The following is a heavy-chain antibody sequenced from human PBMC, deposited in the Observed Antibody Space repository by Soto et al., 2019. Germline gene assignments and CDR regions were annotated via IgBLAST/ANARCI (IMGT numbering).Heavy chain of an antibody. CDR2: IIPSLGIA. J-gene: IGHJ4*02. CDR1: GGTFSSYT. Sequence: QVQLVQSGAEVKKPGSSVKVSCKASGGTFSSYTISWVRQAPGQGLEWMGRIIPSLGIANYAQKFQGRVTITADKSTSTAYMELSSLRSEDTAVYYCARGGGAYCGGDGHFDYWGQGTLVTVSS. CDR3: ARGGGAYCGGDGHFDY. D-gene: IGHD2-21*02. V-gene: IGHV1-69*02.